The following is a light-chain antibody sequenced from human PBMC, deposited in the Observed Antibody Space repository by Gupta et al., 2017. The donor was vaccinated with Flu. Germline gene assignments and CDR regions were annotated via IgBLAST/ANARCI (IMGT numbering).Light chain of an antibody. CDR2: EDF. J-gene: IGLJ2*01. Sequence: GQTARISGTGDALTKRYAYWYQQTSGQAPVLVIYEDFTRPSGIPERFSGSSSGTMATLTISGAHVEDEDDYYCYSAGSSGNHGVFGGGTKLTVL. CDR3: YSAGSSGNHGV. CDR1: ALTKRY. V-gene: IGLV3-10*03.